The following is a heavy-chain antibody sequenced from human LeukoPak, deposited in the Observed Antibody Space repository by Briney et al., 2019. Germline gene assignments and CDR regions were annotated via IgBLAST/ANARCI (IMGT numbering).Heavy chain of an antibody. Sequence: ASVKVSCKASGYTFTSYSINWVRQAPGQGLEWMGWISTHNGNTNYAHKLQGRATMTTDTSTSTAYMELRSLRSDDTAVYYCARDRSRGYSYGNDAFDIWGQGTMVTVSS. D-gene: IGHD5-18*01. J-gene: IGHJ3*02. CDR3: ARDRSRGYSYGNDAFDI. CDR1: GYTFTSYS. CDR2: ISTHNGNT. V-gene: IGHV1-18*01.